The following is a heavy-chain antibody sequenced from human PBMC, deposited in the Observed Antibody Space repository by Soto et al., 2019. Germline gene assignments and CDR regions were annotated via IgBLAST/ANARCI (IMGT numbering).Heavy chain of an antibody. CDR3: ARAWGSPYYFDY. V-gene: IGHV1-69*12. Sequence: QVQLVQSGAEVKKPGSSVKVSCKASGGTISSYAISWVRQAPGQGLEWMGGIIPIFSTANYAQKFQGRVTITADESTSTAYRELGSLRSEDTAVYYCARAWGSPYYFDYWGQGTLVIVSS. CDR2: IIPIFSTA. CDR1: GGTISSYA. D-gene: IGHD7-27*01. J-gene: IGHJ4*02.